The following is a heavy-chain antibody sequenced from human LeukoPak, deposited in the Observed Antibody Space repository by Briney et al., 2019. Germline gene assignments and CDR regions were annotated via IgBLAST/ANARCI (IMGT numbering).Heavy chain of an antibody. CDR1: GYTFTSYG. V-gene: IGHV1-18*01. CDR3: ARDFRAAAGTAGVNWFDP. D-gene: IGHD6-13*01. Sequence: ASVKVSCKASGYTFTSYGISWVRQAPGQGLEWMGWISAYNGNTNYAQKLQGRVTITADKSTSTAYMELRSLRSDDTAVYYCARDFRAAAGTAGVNWFDPWGQGTLVTVSS. J-gene: IGHJ5*02. CDR2: ISAYNGNT.